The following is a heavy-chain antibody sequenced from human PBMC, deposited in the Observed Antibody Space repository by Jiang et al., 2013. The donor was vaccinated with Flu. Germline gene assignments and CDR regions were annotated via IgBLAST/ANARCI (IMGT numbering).Heavy chain of an antibody. Sequence: GETIYAQKFQGRVTMTEDTSTDTAYMELSSLRSEDTAVYYCATSPELRFFDTWGQGTLVTVSS. CDR2: GET. CDR3: ATSPELRFFDT. J-gene: IGHJ4*02. V-gene: IGHV1-24*01. D-gene: IGHD3-9*01.